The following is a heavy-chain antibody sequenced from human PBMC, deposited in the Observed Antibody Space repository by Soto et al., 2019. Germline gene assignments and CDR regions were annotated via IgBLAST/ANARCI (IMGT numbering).Heavy chain of an antibody. CDR3: AKDLTGYSSGWYSRWFDP. CDR1: GFTFSSYA. D-gene: IGHD6-19*01. J-gene: IGHJ5*02. Sequence: EVQLLESGGGLVQPGGSLRLSCSASGFTFSSYAMSWVRQAPGKGLEWVSAISGSGGSTYYADSVKGRFTISRDNSKNTLYLQMNSLRAEDPAVYYCAKDLTGYSSGWYSRWFDPWGQGTLVTVSS. CDR2: ISGSGGST. V-gene: IGHV3-23*01.